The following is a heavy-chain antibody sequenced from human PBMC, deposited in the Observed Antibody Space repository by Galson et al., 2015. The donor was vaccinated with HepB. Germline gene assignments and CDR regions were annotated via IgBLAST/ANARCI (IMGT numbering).Heavy chain of an antibody. V-gene: IGHV3-11*06. CDR2: ISTTSLYT. CDR1: GFTFSDYY. D-gene: IGHD2-21*02. Sequence: SLRLSCAASGFTFSDYYMSWIRQAPGKGPEWISFISTTSLYTNYADSVKGRFTISRDNAKNSLYLQMNSLSAEDTAVYYCATCRGGGDCYQFDYWGQGTLVTVSS. CDR3: ATCRGGGDCYQFDY. J-gene: IGHJ4*02.